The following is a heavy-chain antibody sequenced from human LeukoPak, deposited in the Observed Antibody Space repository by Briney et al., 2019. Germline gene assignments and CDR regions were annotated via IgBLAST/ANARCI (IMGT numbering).Heavy chain of an antibody. CDR1: GFTFSSYA. D-gene: IGHD2-15*01. V-gene: IGHV3-23*01. J-gene: IGHJ4*02. CDR2: ISGSGGRT. CDR3: ATGGGHCSGGNCYSGFYFDF. Sequence: PGGSLRFSCAASGFTFSSYAMSWVRQAPGKGLEWVSSISGSGGRTYYADSVKGRFTISRDNSKNTLYLQMNSLSAEDTAVYYCATGGGHCSGGNCYSGFYFDFWGQGTLVTVSS.